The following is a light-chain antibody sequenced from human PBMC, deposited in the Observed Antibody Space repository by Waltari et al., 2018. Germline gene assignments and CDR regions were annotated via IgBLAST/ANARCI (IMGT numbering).Light chain of an antibody. J-gene: IGKJ4*01. Sequence: DIQLTQSPSFLSASVGDRVTITCRSSQGISSYLAWYQQKPGKAPKLLIHTASTLQGGVPSRFSGSGSGTDFTLTISCLQSEDFATYFCQHYYNLPLTFGGGTKVEI. CDR2: TAS. CDR1: QGISSY. V-gene: IGKV1-9*01. CDR3: QHYYNLPLT.